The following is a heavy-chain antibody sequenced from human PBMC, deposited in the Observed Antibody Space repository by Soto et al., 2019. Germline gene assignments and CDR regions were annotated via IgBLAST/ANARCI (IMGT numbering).Heavy chain of an antibody. Sequence: HPGGSLRLSCAASGFTFRNNAFSWVRQAPGKGLEWVSSISGSDGSTYYADSVKGRFTISRDNSKNTLYLQMNSLRAEDTAVYYCAKTDGILTGYYPSYYYYGMDVWGQGTTVTVSS. CDR3: AKTDGILTGYYPSYYYYGMDV. CDR2: ISGSDGST. D-gene: IGHD3-9*01. J-gene: IGHJ6*02. V-gene: IGHV3-23*01. CDR1: GFTFRNNA.